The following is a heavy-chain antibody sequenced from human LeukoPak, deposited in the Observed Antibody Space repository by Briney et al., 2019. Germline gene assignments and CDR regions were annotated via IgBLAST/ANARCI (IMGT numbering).Heavy chain of an antibody. CDR3: ARRAYNVPYLDY. CDR2: ATNKANNYTS. CDR1: GFTFSDYS. J-gene: IGHJ4*02. Sequence: GGSLRLSCAASGFTFSDYSMNWVRQAPGKGLEWVGRATNKANNYTSQYAASVKDRFTISRDESKNSLYLQMNSLKTEDTAVDYCARRAYNVPYLDYWGQGTLVTVSS. D-gene: IGHD5/OR15-5a*01. V-gene: IGHV3-72*01.